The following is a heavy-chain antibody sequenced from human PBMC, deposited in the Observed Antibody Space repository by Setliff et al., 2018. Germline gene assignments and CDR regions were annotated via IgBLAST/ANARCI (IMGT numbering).Heavy chain of an antibody. CDR1: GFTFSSYW. V-gene: IGHV3-7*01. D-gene: IGHD2-21*01. Sequence: GGSLRLSCAASGFTFSSYWMTWVRQAPGKGLEWVADIRPDGSGNFYADAVRGRFTASRDNARNSLFLQMNSLSVEDTAMYYCARDPEGGEFDIWGRGTLVTVSS. CDR3: ARDPEGGEFDI. J-gene: IGHJ3*02. CDR2: IRPDGSGN.